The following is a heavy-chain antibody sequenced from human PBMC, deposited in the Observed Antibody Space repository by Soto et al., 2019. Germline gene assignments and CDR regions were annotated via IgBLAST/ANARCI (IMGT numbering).Heavy chain of an antibody. V-gene: IGHV3-21*01. CDR3: AAAYWGDYVWGSSPFDY. D-gene: IGHD3-16*01. J-gene: IGHJ4*02. CDR2: ISSSSSYI. Sequence: GGSLRLSCAASGFTFSSYSMNWVRQAPGKGLEWVSSISSSSSYIYYADSVKGRFTISRDNAKNSLYLQMNSLRAEDTAVYYCAAAYWGDYVWGSSPFDYWGQGTLVTVSS. CDR1: GFTFSSYS.